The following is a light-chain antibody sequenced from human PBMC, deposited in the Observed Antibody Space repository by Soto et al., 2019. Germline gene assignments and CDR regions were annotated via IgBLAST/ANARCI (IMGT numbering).Light chain of an antibody. CDR2: SAS. J-gene: IGKJ1*01. V-gene: IGKV1-27*01. CDR1: QDISNY. Sequence: DIPMTQSPSSLSASVGDRVTIACRARQDISNYLAWYQQKPGKVPKLLIYSASPLHSGVPSRFSGSGSGTDFTLTISSLQPEDVATYHCQKFDSALMTFGQGTKVEI. CDR3: QKFDSALMT.